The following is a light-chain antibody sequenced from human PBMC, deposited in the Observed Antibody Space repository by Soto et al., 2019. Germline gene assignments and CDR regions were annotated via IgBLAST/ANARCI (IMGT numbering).Light chain of an antibody. J-gene: IGKJ1*01. CDR2: GAS. CDR1: QSVSSN. V-gene: IGKV3-15*01. CDR3: HQYANWPQA. Sequence: RAMRKARRLMSVCAGEGSNFSCRANQSVSSNLAWYQQKPGQAPRLLIYGASTRATGIPARFSGSGSGTEFSLTISILQSEDSPVYHCHQYANWPQAFGQGTKVDIK.